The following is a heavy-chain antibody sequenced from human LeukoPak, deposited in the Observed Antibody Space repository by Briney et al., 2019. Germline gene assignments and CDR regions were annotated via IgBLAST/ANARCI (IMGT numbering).Heavy chain of an antibody. CDR3: ARICSSTDCLIPD. CDR2: INSDASDT. Sequence: SGGSLRLSCAASGFTFSRHWTHWVRQAPGKGLVWISRINSDASDTNYADFVKGRFTISRDNAKNTMYLQINSLRDEDTAVYYCARICSSTDCLIPDWGQGTLVTVSS. D-gene: IGHD2-2*01. V-gene: IGHV3-74*01. J-gene: IGHJ4*02. CDR1: GFTFSRHW.